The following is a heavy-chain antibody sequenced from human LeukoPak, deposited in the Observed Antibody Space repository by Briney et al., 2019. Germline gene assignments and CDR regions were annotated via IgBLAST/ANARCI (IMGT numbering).Heavy chain of an antibody. J-gene: IGHJ4*02. CDR2: MTHDGLNK. CDR1: GFTFSDYA. CDR3: ARPPMYCTSTSCFFDY. V-gene: IGHV3-30*04. D-gene: IGHD2-2*01. Sequence: GGSLRLSCAASGFTFSDYAMHWVRQAPGKGLEWVAVMTHDGLNKFFPDSVKGRFTISRDNSKNTLYLQMNSLRAEDTAVYYCARPPMYCTSTSCFFDYWGQGTLVTVSS.